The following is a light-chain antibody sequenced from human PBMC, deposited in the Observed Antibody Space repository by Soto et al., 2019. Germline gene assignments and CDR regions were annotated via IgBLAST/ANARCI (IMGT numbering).Light chain of an antibody. J-gene: IGKJ1*01. CDR3: QQYGSSPRT. Sequence: EIVLTQSPGTLSLSPGERATLSCRASQSVTSSYLAWYQHKPGQAPRLLIYTASIRATGIPDRFSGSGSGTDFTLTISRLEPEDFAVYYCQQYGSSPRTFGQGTKVEIK. V-gene: IGKV3-20*01. CDR1: QSVTSSY. CDR2: TAS.